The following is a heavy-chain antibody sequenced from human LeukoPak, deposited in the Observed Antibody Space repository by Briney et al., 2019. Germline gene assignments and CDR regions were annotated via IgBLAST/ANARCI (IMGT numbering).Heavy chain of an antibody. Sequence: PETPSLTCTVSGGSISSRSYYWGWIRQPPGKGLEWIASIYHSESSNYNPSLRSRVTISVDTSKNQFSLKLSSVTAADTAVYYCARQRYFYDSSGYHFDHWGQGTLVTASS. V-gene: IGHV4-39*01. CDR3: ARQRYFYDSSGYHFDH. CDR2: IYHSESS. CDR1: GGSISSRSYY. J-gene: IGHJ4*02. D-gene: IGHD3-22*01.